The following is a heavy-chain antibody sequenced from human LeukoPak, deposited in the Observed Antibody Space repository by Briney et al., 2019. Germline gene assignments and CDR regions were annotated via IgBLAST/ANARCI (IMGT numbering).Heavy chain of an antibody. J-gene: IGHJ4*02. Sequence: PGGSLRLSCAASGFIFNKHAMSWVRQAPGEGLEWVSGLSGSGGSTDYADSVKGRFTVSRDNSKNTLFLQMNSLRAEDTAIYYCAKERDYGPADYWGQGTLVTVSS. CDR2: LSGSGGST. D-gene: IGHD4/OR15-4a*01. CDR1: GFIFNKHA. V-gene: IGHV3-23*01. CDR3: AKERDYGPADY.